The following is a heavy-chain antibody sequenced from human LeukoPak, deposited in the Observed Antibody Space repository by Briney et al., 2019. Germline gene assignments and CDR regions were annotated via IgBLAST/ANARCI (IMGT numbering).Heavy chain of an antibody. Sequence: ASVKVSCKASGYSLTSFYINWVRQGSGQGLEWMGWMNPKRGNTGYAPTFQGRVTITRDTSIDTAFMELSSLRPDDTAVYYCARGGSSSSYYNNYGMDVWGQGTTITVSS. J-gene: IGHJ6*02. D-gene: IGHD6-13*01. CDR2: MNPKRGNT. CDR1: GYSLTSFY. V-gene: IGHV1-8*01. CDR3: ARGGSSSSYYNNYGMDV.